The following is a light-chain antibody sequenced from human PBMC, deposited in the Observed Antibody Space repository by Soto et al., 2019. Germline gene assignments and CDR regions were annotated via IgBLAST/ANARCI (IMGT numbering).Light chain of an antibody. Sequence: EIVMTQSPATLSVSPGERATLSCRASQSVSSNLAWYQQKPGQAPRLLIYGASTRATGIPARFSGSGSVTEFTLTISSLQSEDFAGYYCQQYNNWLALTFGGGTKVEIK. CDR1: QSVSSN. CDR3: QQYNNWLALT. V-gene: IGKV3-15*01. J-gene: IGKJ4*01. CDR2: GAS.